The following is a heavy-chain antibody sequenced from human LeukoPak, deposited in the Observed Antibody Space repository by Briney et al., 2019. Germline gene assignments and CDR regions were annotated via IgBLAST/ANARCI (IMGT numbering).Heavy chain of an antibody. J-gene: IGHJ4*02. V-gene: IGHV4-34*01. D-gene: IGHD2-15*01. CDR2: ISHSGST. Sequence: SETLSLTCAVYGGSFSGYYWSWIRQPPGKGLEWIGEISHSGSTNYNPSLKSRVTISVDTSKNQFSLKLSSVTAADTAVYYCARRELLSPQIDYWGQGTLVTVSS. CDR1: GGSFSGYY. CDR3: ARRELLSPQIDY.